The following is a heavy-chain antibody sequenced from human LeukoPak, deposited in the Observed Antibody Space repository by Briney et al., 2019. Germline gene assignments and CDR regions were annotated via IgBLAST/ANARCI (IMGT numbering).Heavy chain of an antibody. D-gene: IGHD3-22*01. Sequence: ASVKVSCKASGGTFSSYAISWVRQAPGQGLEWMGGIIPIFGTANYAQKFQGRVTIIADESTSTAYMELSSLRSEDTAVYYCARDLSYYDSSGYYFDYWGQGTLVTVSS. V-gene: IGHV1-69*13. J-gene: IGHJ4*02. CDR1: GGTFSSYA. CDR3: ARDLSYYDSSGYYFDY. CDR2: IIPIFGTA.